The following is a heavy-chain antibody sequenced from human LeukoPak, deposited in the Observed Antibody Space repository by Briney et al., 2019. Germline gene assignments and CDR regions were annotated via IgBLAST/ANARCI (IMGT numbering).Heavy chain of an antibody. V-gene: IGHV4-39*07. CDR1: GGSISSSSYY. Sequence: KSSETLSLTCTVSGGSISSSSYYWGWIRQPPGKGLEWIGSIYYSGSTYYNPSLKSRVTISVDTSKNQFSLKLSSVTAADTAVYYCARGITIFSSHMDVWGKGTTVTVSS. J-gene: IGHJ6*03. CDR2: IYYSGST. D-gene: IGHD3-3*01. CDR3: ARGITIFSSHMDV.